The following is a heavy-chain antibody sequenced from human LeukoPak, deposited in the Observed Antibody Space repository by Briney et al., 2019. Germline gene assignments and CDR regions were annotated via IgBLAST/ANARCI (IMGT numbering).Heavy chain of an antibody. J-gene: IGHJ6*03. V-gene: IGHV4-34*01. CDR2: INHSGST. D-gene: IGHD3-22*01. Sequence: KTSETLSLTCAVYGGSFSGYYWSWIRQPPGEGLEWIGEINHSGSTNYNPSLKSRVTISVDTSKNQFSLKLSSVTAADTAVYYCAREDYDSSGYFHYYYYMDVWGKGTTVTISS. CDR3: AREDYDSSGYFHYYYYMDV. CDR1: GGSFSGYY.